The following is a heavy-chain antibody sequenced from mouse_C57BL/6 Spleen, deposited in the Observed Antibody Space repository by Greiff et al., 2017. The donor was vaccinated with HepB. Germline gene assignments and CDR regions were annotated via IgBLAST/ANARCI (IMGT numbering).Heavy chain of an antibody. V-gene: IGHV1-64*01. D-gene: IGHD4-1*01. J-gene: IGHJ2*01. CDR3: ARRGSNWDVYFDY. CDR1: GYTFTSYW. Sequence: QVQLKESGAELVKPGASVKLSCKASGYTFTSYWMHWVKQRPGQGLEWIGMIHPNSGSTNYNEKFKSKATLTVDKSSSTAYMQLSSLTSEDSAVYYCARRGSNWDVYFDYWGQGTTLTVSS. CDR2: IHPNSGST.